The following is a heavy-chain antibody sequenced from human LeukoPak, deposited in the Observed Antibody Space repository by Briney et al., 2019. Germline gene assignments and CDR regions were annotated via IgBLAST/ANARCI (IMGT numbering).Heavy chain of an antibody. V-gene: IGHV3-30*02. J-gene: IGHJ5*02. CDR1: GFTFSSYG. D-gene: IGHD2-2*01. CDR3: AKDRHAPGRYCSSTICFPFDP. CDR2: IRYDGSNK. Sequence: PGGSLRLSCAASGFTFSSYGMHWVRQAPGKGLEWVAFIRYDGSNKYYADSVKGRFTISRDNSKSTLYLQMNSLRAEDTAVYYCAKDRHAPGRYCSSTICFPFDPWGQGTLVTVSS.